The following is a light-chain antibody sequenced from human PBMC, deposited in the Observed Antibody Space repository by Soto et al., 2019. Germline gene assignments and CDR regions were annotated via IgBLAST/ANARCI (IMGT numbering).Light chain of an antibody. Sequence: EIVMTQSQATQTVSPGESATLSCRASQSVSSSYLAWYQQKPGQAPRLLIYGASSRATGIPDRFSGSGSGTDFTLTISRLEPEDFAVYYCQQFGTSPKTFGQGTKVDIK. CDR3: QQFGTSPKT. CDR1: QSVSSSY. V-gene: IGKV3-20*01. J-gene: IGKJ1*01. CDR2: GAS.